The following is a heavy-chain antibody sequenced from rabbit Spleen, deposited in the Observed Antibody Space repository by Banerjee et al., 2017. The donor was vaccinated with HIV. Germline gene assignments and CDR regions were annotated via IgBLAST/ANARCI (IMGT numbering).Heavy chain of an antibody. CDR1: GIDLISNA. Sequence: QEQLKETGGGLVQPGGSLTLSCKASGIDLISNAMSWVRQAPGKGLEWIGYIDPVFGIAVYASWVNGRFTISRNNAQNTVFLQMTSLTAADTATYFCVREVAGKFSLWGPGTLVTVS. CDR2: IDPVFGIA. V-gene: IGHV1S47*01. D-gene: IGHD4-1*01. J-gene: IGHJ4*01. CDR3: VREVAGKFSL.